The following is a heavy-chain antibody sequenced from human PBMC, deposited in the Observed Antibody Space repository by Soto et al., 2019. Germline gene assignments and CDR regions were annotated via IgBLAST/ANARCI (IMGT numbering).Heavy chain of an antibody. CDR1: GFTFSFYG. D-gene: IGHD5-12*01. V-gene: IGHV3-30*18. CDR2: LSYDGSDA. Sequence: GGSLRLSCAASGFTFSFYGMHWVRQAPGKGLEWVAILSYDGSDAYYSDSVKGRFLISRDNSKNTLYLQMNSLRAEDTAVYYCAKDRGWLQSYFDYWGQGTLVTVSS. CDR3: AKDRGWLQSYFDY. J-gene: IGHJ4*02.